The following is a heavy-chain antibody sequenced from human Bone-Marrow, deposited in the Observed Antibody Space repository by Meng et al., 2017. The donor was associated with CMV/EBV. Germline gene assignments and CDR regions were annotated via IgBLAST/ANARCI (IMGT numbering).Heavy chain of an antibody. J-gene: IGHJ6*02. CDR3: ARDGEQWLVGGRTYYYYGMDV. D-gene: IGHD6-19*01. Sequence: SVKVSCKASGGTFSSYAISWVRQAPGQGLEWMGGIIPILGIANYAQKFQGRVTITADKSTSTAYMELSSLRSEDTAVYYCARDGEQWLVGGRTYYYYGMDVRGQGTTVTVYS. CDR2: IIPILGIA. V-gene: IGHV1-69*10. CDR1: GGTFSSYA.